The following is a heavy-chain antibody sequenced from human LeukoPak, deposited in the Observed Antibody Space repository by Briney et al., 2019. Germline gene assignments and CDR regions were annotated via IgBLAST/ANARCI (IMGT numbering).Heavy chain of an antibody. J-gene: IGHJ6*02. D-gene: IGHD3-3*01. CDR1: GFTFSDYY. CDR3: ARDRAYYDFWSGYYYYYGMDV. V-gene: IGHV3-11*01. Sequence: GGSLRLSCAASGFTFSDYYMSWIRQAPGKGLEWVSYISSSGSTIYYADSVKGRFNISRDNAKNSLYLQMNSLRAEDTAVYYCARDRAYYDFWSGYYYYYGMDVWGQGTTVTVSS. CDR2: ISSSGSTI.